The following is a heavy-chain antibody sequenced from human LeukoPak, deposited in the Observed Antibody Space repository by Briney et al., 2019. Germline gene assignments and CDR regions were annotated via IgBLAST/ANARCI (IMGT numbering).Heavy chain of an antibody. CDR1: GYTFTGYY. CDR2: INPNSGGT. J-gene: IGHJ4*02. Sequence: AASVKVSCKASGYTFTGYYMHWVRQAPGQGLEWMGWINPNSGGTNYAQKFQGRVTMTRDTSISTAYMELSRLRSDDTAVYYCARVSRSGYSSSWYHFWGQGTLVTVSS. V-gene: IGHV1-2*02. CDR3: ARVSRSGYSSSWYHF. D-gene: IGHD6-13*01.